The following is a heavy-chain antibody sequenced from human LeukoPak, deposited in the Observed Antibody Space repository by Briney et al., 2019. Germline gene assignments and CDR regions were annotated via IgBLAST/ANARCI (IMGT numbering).Heavy chain of an antibody. J-gene: IGHJ4*02. CDR3: ARSASGPYDSSGYYNY. CDR1: GGTFSSYA. V-gene: IGHV1-69*13. D-gene: IGHD3-22*01. CDR2: IIPIFGTA. Sequence: VKVSCKASGGTFSSYAISWVRQAPGQGLEWMGGIIPIFGTANYAQKFQGRVTITADESTSTAYMELSSLRSEDTAVYYCARSASGPYDSSGYYNYWGQGTLVTVSS.